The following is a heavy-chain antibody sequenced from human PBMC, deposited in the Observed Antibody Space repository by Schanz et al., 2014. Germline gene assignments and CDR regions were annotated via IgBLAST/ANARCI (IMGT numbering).Heavy chain of an antibody. CDR1: GYTFVSYS. J-gene: IGHJ6*02. Sequence: QVQLVQSGAEVKKPGASVKVSCKASGYTFVSYSMHWVRQAPGQGLEWMGRINPNSGGTNYAQKFQGRVTMTRDTSISTAYMELRSLRSDDTAVYYCARVQDDILTGSEYYYGMDVWGQGTTVTVSS. CDR3: ARVQDDILTGSEYYYGMDV. V-gene: IGHV1-2*02. D-gene: IGHD3-9*01. CDR2: INPNSGGT.